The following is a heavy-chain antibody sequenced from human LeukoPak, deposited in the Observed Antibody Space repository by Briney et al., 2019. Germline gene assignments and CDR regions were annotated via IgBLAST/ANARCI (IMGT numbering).Heavy chain of an antibody. Sequence: KPGGSLRLSCAASGFLFKTFGMHWFRQAPGKGLEWVANIKLDGSEIHYLDSVKGRFTISRDNAKNALYLQMNSLRAEDTAVYFCAREAHTFDYWGQGALVTVSS. J-gene: IGHJ4*02. V-gene: IGHV3-7*01. CDR2: IKLDGSEI. CDR1: GFLFKTFG. CDR3: AREAHTFDY.